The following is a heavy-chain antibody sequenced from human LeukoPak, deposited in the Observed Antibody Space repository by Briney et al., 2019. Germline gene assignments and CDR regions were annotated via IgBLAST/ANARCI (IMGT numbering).Heavy chain of an antibody. J-gene: IGHJ4*02. CDR1: GDSVSRNNAG. V-gene: IGHV6-1*01. Sequence: SQTLSLTCAISGDSVSRNNAGWNWIRQSPSRGLEWLGRAYYRAKFYNDYAVSVQSRITIDPDTPRNQFSLQLNSVTPEDTAIYYCVRGQWNPVYYFDSWGQGTLVTVSS. D-gene: IGHD6-19*01. CDR2: AYYRAKFYN. CDR3: VRGQWNPVYYFDS.